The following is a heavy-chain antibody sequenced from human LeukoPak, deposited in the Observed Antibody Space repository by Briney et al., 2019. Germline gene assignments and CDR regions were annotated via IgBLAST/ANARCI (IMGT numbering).Heavy chain of an antibody. J-gene: IGHJ6*03. CDR2: ISSGGSTM. CDR3: ARVGGYYYYMDV. CDR1: GFTFTSYE. V-gene: IGHV3-48*03. D-gene: IGHD3-16*01. Sequence: GGSLRLSCAASGFTFTSYEMNWVRQAPGKGLEWVSYISSGGSTMYYADSVKGRFTISRDNANKSLYLQMNSLRAGDTALYYCARVGGYYYYMDVWGKGTTVTISS.